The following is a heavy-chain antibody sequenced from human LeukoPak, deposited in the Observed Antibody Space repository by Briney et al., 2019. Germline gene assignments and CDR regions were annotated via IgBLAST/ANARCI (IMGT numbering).Heavy chain of an antibody. CDR3: ARDPKRGYSYDFDY. J-gene: IGHJ4*02. D-gene: IGHD5-18*01. Sequence: ASVKVSCKASGYTFTSYAMNWVRQAPGQGLEWMGWINTNTGNPTYAQGFTGRFVFSLDTSVSTAYLQISSLKAEDTAVYYCARDPKRGYSYDFDYWGQGTLVTVSS. CDR1: GYTFTSYA. V-gene: IGHV7-4-1*02. CDR2: INTNTGNP.